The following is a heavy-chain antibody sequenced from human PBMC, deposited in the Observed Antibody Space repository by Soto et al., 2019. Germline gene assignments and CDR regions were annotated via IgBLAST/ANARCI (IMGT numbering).Heavy chain of an antibody. CDR1: GFSFSSYA. Sequence: EVQLLESGGGLVQPGGSLRLSCAASGFSFSSYAMSWVRQAPGKGLEWVSSMSGSGGRTYYADSVKGRFTISRDNSKNTLYLQINNLRADDTAVYYCATRRTIAVAGTDNWGQGTLVTVSS. CDR3: ATRRTIAVAGTDN. V-gene: IGHV3-23*01. J-gene: IGHJ4*02. CDR2: MSGSGGRT. D-gene: IGHD6-19*01.